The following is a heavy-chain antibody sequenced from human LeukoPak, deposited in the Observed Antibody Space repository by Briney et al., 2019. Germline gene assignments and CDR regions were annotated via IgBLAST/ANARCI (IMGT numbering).Heavy chain of an antibody. J-gene: IGHJ4*02. Sequence: GGSLRLSCAASGFTVSSNYMSWVRQAPGKGLEWVSVIYSGGSTCYADSVKGRFTISRDNSKNTLYLQMNSLRAEDTAVYYCARGGYSGSYYYFDYWGQGTLVTVSS. CDR2: IYSGGST. V-gene: IGHV3-53*01. CDR1: GFTVSSNY. D-gene: IGHD1-26*01. CDR3: ARGGYSGSYYYFDY.